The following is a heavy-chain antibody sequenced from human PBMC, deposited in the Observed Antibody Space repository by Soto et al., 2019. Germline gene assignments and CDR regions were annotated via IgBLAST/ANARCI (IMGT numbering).Heavy chain of an antibody. V-gene: IGHV5-51*01. Sequence: HGESLKISCKSSGYSFTNYWIAWVRQRPGKDLEWMGIIYPNDADTRYNPSFQGQVTISADKSISTAYLQWTSLKTSDTAMYYCARVPSVVTPGNDYFGVDVWGQGTTVTASS. CDR1: GYSFTNYW. CDR3: ARVPSVVTPGNDYFGVDV. CDR2: IYPNDADT. D-gene: IGHD2-2*01. J-gene: IGHJ6*02.